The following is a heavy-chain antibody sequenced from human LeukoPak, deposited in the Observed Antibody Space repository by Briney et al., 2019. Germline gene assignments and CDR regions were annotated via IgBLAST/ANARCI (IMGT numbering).Heavy chain of an antibody. CDR3: ARGGRNSYYSDY. CDR1: GFTFSSYG. V-gene: IGHV3-33*01. D-gene: IGHD3-22*01. J-gene: IGHJ4*02. CDR2: IWYDGSNK. Sequence: GGSLRLSCAASGFTFSSYGMHWVRQAPGKGLEWVAVIWYDGSNKYYADSVKGRFTISRDNSKNTLYLQMNSLRAEDTAKYYCARGGRNSYYSDYWGQGTLVTVSS.